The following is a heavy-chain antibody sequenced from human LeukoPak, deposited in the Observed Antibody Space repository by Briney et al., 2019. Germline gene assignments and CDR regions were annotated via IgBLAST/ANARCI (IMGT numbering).Heavy chain of an antibody. Sequence: PSETLSLTCTVSGGSISSSSYYWGWIRQPPGKGLEWIGSIYYSGSTYYNPSLKSRVTISVDTSKNQFSLKLSSVTAADTAVYYCARDRSDYVWGSYRFLDYWGQGTLVTVSS. CDR2: IYYSGST. V-gene: IGHV4-39*07. CDR3: ARDRSDYVWGSYRFLDY. J-gene: IGHJ4*02. D-gene: IGHD3-16*02. CDR1: GGSISSSSYY.